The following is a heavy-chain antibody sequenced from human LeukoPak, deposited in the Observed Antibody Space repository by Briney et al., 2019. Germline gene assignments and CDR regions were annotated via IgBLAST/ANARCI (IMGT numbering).Heavy chain of an antibody. CDR3: ARDPLIY. J-gene: IGHJ4*02. CDR2: ISYDGSNK. CDR1: GFTFSSYA. D-gene: IGHD3-10*01. V-gene: IGHV3-30-3*01. Sequence: GGSLRLSCAASGFTFSSYAMHWVRQAPGKGLEWVAVISYDGSNKYYADSVKGRFSISRDNSKNTLYLQMNSLRAEDTAVYYCARDPLIYWGQGTLVTVSS.